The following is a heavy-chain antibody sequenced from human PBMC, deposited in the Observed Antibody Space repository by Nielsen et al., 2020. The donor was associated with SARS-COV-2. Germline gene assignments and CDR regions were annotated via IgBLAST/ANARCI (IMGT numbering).Heavy chain of an antibody. Sequence: GGSLRLSCAASGFAFDNYGMAWVRQAPGQGLQWVAGITDSGSRTYYAESLAGRTTISRDNFKNTLSLEIDSLRAEDTASYYCAKVQRTHRLGMPLPNPHGPFNAWGPGTLVTVSS. CDR2: ITDSGSRT. CDR1: GFAFDNYG. J-gene: IGHJ3*01. V-gene: IGHV3-23*01. D-gene: IGHD7-27*01. CDR3: AKVQRTHRLGMPLPNPHGPFNA.